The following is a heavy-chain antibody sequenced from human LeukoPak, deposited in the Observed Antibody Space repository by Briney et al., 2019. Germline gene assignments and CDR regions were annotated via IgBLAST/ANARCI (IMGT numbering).Heavy chain of an antibody. Sequence: GASVKVSCKASGYTFTGYYMHWVRQAPGQGLEWMGWINPNSGGTNYAQKFQGRVTMTRDTSISTAYMEQSRLRSDDTAVYYCARVAHYDILTGYYSYGMDVWGQGTTVTVSS. J-gene: IGHJ6*02. V-gene: IGHV1-2*02. CDR2: INPNSGGT. D-gene: IGHD3-9*01. CDR3: ARVAHYDILTGYYSYGMDV. CDR1: GYTFTGYY.